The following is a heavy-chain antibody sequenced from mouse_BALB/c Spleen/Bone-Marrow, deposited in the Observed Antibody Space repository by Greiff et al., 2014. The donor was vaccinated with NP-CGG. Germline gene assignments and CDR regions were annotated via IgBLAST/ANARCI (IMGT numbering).Heavy chain of an antibody. D-gene: IGHD1-2*01. CDR3: ARRLLYYFDY. Sequence: QVQLQQSGAELMKPGASVKISCKATGYTFSSYWIEWVKQRPGHGLEWIGEILPGSGNTNYNEKFKGKATFTADTSSNTAYMQLSSLTSEDSAVYYCARRLLYYFDYWGQGTTLTVSS. V-gene: IGHV1-9*01. CDR2: ILPGSGNT. J-gene: IGHJ2*01. CDR1: GYTFSSYW.